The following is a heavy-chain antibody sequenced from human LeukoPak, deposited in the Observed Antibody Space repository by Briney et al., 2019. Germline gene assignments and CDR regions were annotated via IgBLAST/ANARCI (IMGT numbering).Heavy chain of an antibody. Sequence: GGSLRLSCAASGFTFSTYAMNWVRQAPGKRLDWVAVIWYDGSKKYYADSVKGRFTISRDNSKNTLYLQMNSLRAEDTAVYSCATNVDIVATGPFNYWGQGTLVTVSS. CDR1: GFTFSTYA. D-gene: IGHD5-12*01. CDR2: IWYDGSKK. J-gene: IGHJ4*02. CDR3: ATNVDIVATGPFNY. V-gene: IGHV3-33*01.